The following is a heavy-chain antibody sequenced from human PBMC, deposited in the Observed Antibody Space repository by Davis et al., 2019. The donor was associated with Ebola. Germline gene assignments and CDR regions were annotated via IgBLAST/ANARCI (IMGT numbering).Heavy chain of an antibody. D-gene: IGHD3-3*01. J-gene: IGHJ6*02. CDR2: ISYDGSNK. CDR3: AKDHSITIFGVVTTQDYYYGMDV. Sequence: PGGSLRLSCAASGFTFSSYGMHWVRQAPGKGLEWVAVISYDGSNKYYADSVKGRFTISRDNSKNTLYLQMNSLRAEDTAVYYCAKDHSITIFGVVTTQDYYYGMDVWGQGTTVTVSS. CDR1: GFTFSSYG. V-gene: IGHV3-30*18.